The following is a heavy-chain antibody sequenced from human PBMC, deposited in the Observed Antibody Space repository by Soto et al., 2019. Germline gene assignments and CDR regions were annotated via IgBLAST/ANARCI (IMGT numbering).Heavy chain of an antibody. CDR3: ARETPTYYDYIWGSYRPARWFDP. Sequence: GASVKVSCKASGYTFTGYYMHWVRQAPGQGLEWMGWINPNSGGTNYAQKFQGWVTMTRDTSISTAYMELSRLGSEDTAVYYCARETPTYYDYIWGSYRPARWFDPWGQGTLVTVSS. CDR1: GYTFTGYY. J-gene: IGHJ5*02. CDR2: INPNSGGT. V-gene: IGHV1-2*04. D-gene: IGHD3-16*02.